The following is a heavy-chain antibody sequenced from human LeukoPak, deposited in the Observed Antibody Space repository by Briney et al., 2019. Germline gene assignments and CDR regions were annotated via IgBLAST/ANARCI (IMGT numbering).Heavy chain of an antibody. CDR1: GSSINNNF. Sequence: PSETLSLTCTVSGSSINNNFWTWIRQPPGKGLEWIGYIYSSGSANYKPSLKSRVIISGATSKNQISLKLTSVTAADTAVYFCARHRDYYDTWGHGTLVTVSS. D-gene: IGHD3-22*01. CDR2: IYSSGSA. V-gene: IGHV4-59*08. CDR3: ARHRDYYDT. J-gene: IGHJ4*01.